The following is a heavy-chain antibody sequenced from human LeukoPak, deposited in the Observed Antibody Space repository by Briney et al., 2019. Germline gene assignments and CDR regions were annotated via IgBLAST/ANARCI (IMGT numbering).Heavy chain of an antibody. CDR2: IKVGNGNT. D-gene: IGHD2-21*02. J-gene: IGHJ4*02. Sequence: ASVKVSCKASGYTFTSYTIQWVRQAPGQRLEWMGWIKVGNGNTKYSQKFQGRVTITRDASASTAYMDLNNLRSEDTAVYYCVREVTGEFDYWGQGTLVTVSS. V-gene: IGHV1-3*01. CDR3: VREVTGEFDY. CDR1: GYTFTSYT.